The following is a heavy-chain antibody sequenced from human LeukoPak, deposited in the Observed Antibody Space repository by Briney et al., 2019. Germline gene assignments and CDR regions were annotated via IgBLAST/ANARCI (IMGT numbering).Heavy chain of an antibody. J-gene: IGHJ4*02. Sequence: GGSLRLSCAASGFTFSSYGMHWVRQAPGKGLEWVAVISFDGSNKYYADSVKGRFTISRDNSKNTLYLQMNSLRAEDTAVYYCAANFDFWGQGTLVTVSS. CDR3: AANFDF. CDR1: GFTFSSYG. CDR2: ISFDGSNK. V-gene: IGHV3-30*03.